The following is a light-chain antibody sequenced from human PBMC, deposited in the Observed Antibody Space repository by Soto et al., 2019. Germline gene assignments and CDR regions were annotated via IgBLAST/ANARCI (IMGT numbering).Light chain of an antibody. CDR2: NAS. CDR3: HQYKSYCT. Sequence: DIQMTQSPSTLSASVGDRVTITCRASQSISSWLAWYQQKPGKAPKLLIYNASSLESGVPSRFSGSGSGTEFTLTISSLQPDDFATYYYHQYKSYCTFGQGTKVEIK. CDR1: QSISSW. J-gene: IGKJ1*01. V-gene: IGKV1-5*03.